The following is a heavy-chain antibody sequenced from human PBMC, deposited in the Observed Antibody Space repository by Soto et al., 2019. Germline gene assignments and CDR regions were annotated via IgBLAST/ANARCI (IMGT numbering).Heavy chain of an antibody. Sequence: PSETLSLTCTVSGGSISSSSYYWGWIRQPPGKGLEWIGSIYYSGSTYSNPPLKSRVTISVDTSKNPFSLKLSSVTAADTAVYYCARQGYDFWSGYYIDYYYYGMDVWGQGTTVTVSS. D-gene: IGHD3-3*01. CDR1: GGSISSSSYY. J-gene: IGHJ6*02. V-gene: IGHV4-39*01. CDR3: ARQGYDFWSGYYIDYYYYGMDV. CDR2: IYYSGST.